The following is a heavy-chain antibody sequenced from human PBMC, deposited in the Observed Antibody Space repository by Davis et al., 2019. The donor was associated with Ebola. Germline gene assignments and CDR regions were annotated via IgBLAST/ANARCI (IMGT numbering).Heavy chain of an antibody. D-gene: IGHD3-10*01. J-gene: IGHJ4*02. CDR3: ASGEFVDF. CDR1: GYTFTDYL. V-gene: IGHV1-46*01. CDR2: INPSIGNT. Sequence: ASVQVSCKASGYTFTDYLMHWVRQAPGQGLEWMGLINPSIGNTSLAQKFQGRVTLTRDTSTSTVHMDLSSLKSEDTAIYYCASGEFVDFWGQGTLVTVS.